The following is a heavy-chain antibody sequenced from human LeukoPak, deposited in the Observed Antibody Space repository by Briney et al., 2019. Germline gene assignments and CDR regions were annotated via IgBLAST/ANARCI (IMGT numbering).Heavy chain of an antibody. J-gene: IGHJ4*02. CDR2: ISGSGGST. CDR3: GVREYYDFWSGYYY. CDR1: GFTFSSYA. Sequence: SGGSLRHSCAASGFTFSSYAMSWVRQAPGKGLEWVSAISGSGGSTYYADSVKGRFTISRDNSKNTLYLQMNSLRAEDTAVYYCGVREYYDFWSGYYYWGQGTLVTVSS. D-gene: IGHD3-3*01. V-gene: IGHV3-23*01.